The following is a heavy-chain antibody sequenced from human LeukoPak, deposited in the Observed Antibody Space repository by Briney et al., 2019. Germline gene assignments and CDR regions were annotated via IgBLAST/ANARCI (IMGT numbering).Heavy chain of an antibody. Sequence: GGSLRLSCEASEFTFSSYSINWVRQAPGKGLEWVSSIISIRNCIYYAASVRGRFTISRDNARNSLYLQMNSLRAEDTAVYYCARLRGGYNYALGPFDYWGQGTLVTVSS. CDR3: ARLRGGYNYALGPFDY. V-gene: IGHV3-21*01. D-gene: IGHD5-18*01. CDR1: EFTFSSYS. J-gene: IGHJ4*02. CDR2: IISIRNCI.